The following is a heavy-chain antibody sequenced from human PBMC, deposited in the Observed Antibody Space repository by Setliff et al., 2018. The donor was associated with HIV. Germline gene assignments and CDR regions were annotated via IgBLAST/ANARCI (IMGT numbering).Heavy chain of an antibody. CDR1: GFTLNDYH. Sequence: GGSLRLSCAASGFTLNDYHMNWVRQGPGKGLEWVAKIKEDGSEKYYVESVKGRFTISRDNAKNSLYLQMNSLRVDDTAVYYCARDSGTVVGATGPGYWGQGTLVTVSS. J-gene: IGHJ4*02. D-gene: IGHD1-26*01. V-gene: IGHV3-7*01. CDR2: IKEDGSEK. CDR3: ARDSGTVVGATGPGY.